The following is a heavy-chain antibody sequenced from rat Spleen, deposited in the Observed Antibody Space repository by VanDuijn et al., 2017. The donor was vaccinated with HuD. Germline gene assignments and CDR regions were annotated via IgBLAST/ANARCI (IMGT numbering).Heavy chain of an antibody. D-gene: IGHD1-12*03. CDR1: GFTFNNYW. CDR3: TREDGGYGFAY. Sequence: EVQLVESGGGLVQPGRSLKLSCVASGFTFNNYWMTWIRQAPGKGLEWVASITNTGGSTYYPDSGKGRFTISRDNSKKTLYLQINSLRSEDTATYYCTREDGGYGFAYWGQGTLVTVSS. V-gene: IGHV5-31*01. CDR2: ITNTGGST. J-gene: IGHJ3*01.